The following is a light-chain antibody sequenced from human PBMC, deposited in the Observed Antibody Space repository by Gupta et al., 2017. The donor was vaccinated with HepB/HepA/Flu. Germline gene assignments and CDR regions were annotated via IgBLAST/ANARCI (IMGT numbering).Light chain of an antibody. CDR1: VLPNQY. J-gene: IGLJ1*01. CDR3: QSADSSGTFYV. CDR2: KDT. Sequence: SPELTQPPSVSVSPGQTARITCFGDVLPNQYAYWYQQKPGQAPVLIVYKDTERPPGTPERFSGSSSGATVTLTISGVQAEDEADYYCQSADSSGTFYVFGTGTKVSIL. V-gene: IGLV3-25*03.